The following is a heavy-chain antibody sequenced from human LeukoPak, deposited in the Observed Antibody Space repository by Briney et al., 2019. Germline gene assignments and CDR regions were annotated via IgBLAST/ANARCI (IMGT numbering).Heavy chain of an antibody. CDR3: ARGMGSSWFLYYFKY. J-gene: IGHJ4*02. V-gene: IGHV4-30-2*01. CDR2: IYPTGST. Sequence: SETLSLTCAVAGDSISRGGYSWSWIRQPPGQGLEWIGYIYPTGSTYYNPSLNSRVAISIDRSKNQFSLRLNSVTAADTAVYFCARGMGSSWFLYYFKYWGQGALVTISS. D-gene: IGHD6-13*01. CDR1: GDSISRGGYS.